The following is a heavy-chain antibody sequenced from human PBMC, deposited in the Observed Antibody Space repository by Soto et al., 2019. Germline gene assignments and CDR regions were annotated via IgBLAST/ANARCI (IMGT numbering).Heavy chain of an antibody. CDR2: ISPNNGNT. J-gene: IGHJ4*02. Sequence: ASVKVSCKASGYTFTSYDINWVRQATGQGLEWMGWISPNNGNTNYAQKLPGRVTMTTDTSTSTAYMELRSLRSDDTAVYYCAREIAVAAPLYYFDYWGQGTLVTVSS. D-gene: IGHD6-19*01. CDR3: AREIAVAAPLYYFDY. CDR1: GYTFTSYD. V-gene: IGHV1-18*01.